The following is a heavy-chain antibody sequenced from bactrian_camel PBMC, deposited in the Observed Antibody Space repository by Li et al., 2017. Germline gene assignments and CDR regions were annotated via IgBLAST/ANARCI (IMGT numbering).Heavy chain of an antibody. J-gene: IGHJ4*01. Sequence: QLVESGGGSVQAGGSLSLSCKVSGHSRGSNCVGWYRLPPGRAPAEREGIAAIRRDGGETWYAASVKGRFTISRDSAKNTLYLQMDNLKPEDTATYYCAASTKCPKLVWQRFRSTEYNYWGQGTQVTVS. CDR1: GHSRGSNC. CDR3: AASTKCPKLVWQRFRSTEYNY. CDR2: IRRDGGET. D-gene: IGHD7*01. V-gene: IGHV3S32*01.